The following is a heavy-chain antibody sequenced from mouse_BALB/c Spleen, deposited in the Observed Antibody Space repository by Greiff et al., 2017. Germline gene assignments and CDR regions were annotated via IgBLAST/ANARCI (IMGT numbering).Heavy chain of an antibody. D-gene: IGHD2-3*01. CDR3: AREIYDGYYNAWFAY. CDR2: IDPANGNT. CDR1: GFNIKDTY. J-gene: IGHJ3*01. Sequence: VQLQQSGAELVKPGASVKLSCTASGFNIKDTYMHWVKQRPEQGLEWIGRIDPANGNTKYDPKFQGKATITADTSSNTAYLQLSSLTSEDTAVYYCAREIYDGYYNAWFAYWGQGTLVTVSA. V-gene: IGHV14-3*02.